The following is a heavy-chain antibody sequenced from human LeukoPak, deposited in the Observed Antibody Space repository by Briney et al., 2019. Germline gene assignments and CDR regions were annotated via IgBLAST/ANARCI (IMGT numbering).Heavy chain of an antibody. V-gene: IGHV1-2*02. D-gene: IGHD3-10*01. J-gene: IGHJ4*02. Sequence: ASVKVSCKASGYTFTGYYMHWVRQAPGQGGEWMGWINPKSGGTNYTQKFQGRVTMTRDTSISTAYMELSRLRSDDTAVYYCARVRYGSGSYYSRGGQGTLVTVSS. CDR1: GYTFTGYY. CDR2: INPKSGGT. CDR3: ARVRYGSGSYYSR.